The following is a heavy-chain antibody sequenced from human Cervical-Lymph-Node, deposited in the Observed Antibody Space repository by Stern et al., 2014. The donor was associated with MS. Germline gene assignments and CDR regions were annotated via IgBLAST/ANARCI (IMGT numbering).Heavy chain of an antibody. CDR1: GFTFSSYG. D-gene: IGHD5-18*01. J-gene: IGHJ2*01. Sequence: VPLVESGGGVVQPGRSLRLSCAASGFTFSSYGMHWVRQAPGKGLEWVAALSYDGNTKYYADSVKGRFTISRDNSKNTLYLQINSLRAEDTTVYYCATGGGYTYGSGYFDLWGRGTLVSVSS. V-gene: IGHV3-30*03. CDR2: LSYDGNTK. CDR3: ATGGGYTYGSGYFDL.